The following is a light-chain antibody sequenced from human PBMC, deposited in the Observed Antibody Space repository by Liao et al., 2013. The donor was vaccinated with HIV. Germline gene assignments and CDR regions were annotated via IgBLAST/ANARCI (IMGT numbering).Light chain of an antibody. CDR3: LAWDSSTVV. J-gene: IGLJ2*01. V-gene: IGLV3-1*01. CDR2: QDT. Sequence: SYELTQPPSVSVSPGQTASITCSGDRLGDNYACWYQQKPGQSPVMVIYQDTKRPSGIPERFSGSNSGNTATLTISGTQPMDEADYYCLAWDSSTVVFGGGTKLTVL. CDR1: RLGDNY.